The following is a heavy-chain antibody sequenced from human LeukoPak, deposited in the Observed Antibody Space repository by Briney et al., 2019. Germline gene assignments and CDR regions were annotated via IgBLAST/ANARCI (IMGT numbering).Heavy chain of an antibody. CDR3: ARDTNSDFWSGYYGMDV. CDR2: IYSGGST. D-gene: IGHD3-3*01. J-gene: IGHJ6*02. CDR1: GFTVSSNY. Sequence: GGSLRLSCAASGFTVSSNYMSWVRQAPGRGLEWVSVIYSGGSTYYADSVKGRFTISRDNSKNTLNVQMNSLRADDTAVYYCARDTNSDFWSGYYGMDVWGQGTTVTVSS. V-gene: IGHV3-53*05.